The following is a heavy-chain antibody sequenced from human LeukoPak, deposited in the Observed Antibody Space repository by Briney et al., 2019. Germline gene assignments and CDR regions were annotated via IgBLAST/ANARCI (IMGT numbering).Heavy chain of an antibody. V-gene: IGHV3-74*01. CDR1: GFTFSGYW. Sequence: GGSLRLSCAASGFTFSGYWMQWVRQTPGKGLVWVSRINGDGTSTTYADYADSVKGRFTISRDNAKNTLYLQMNSLRAEDTAVYYCARAPTNWVYFDYWGQGTLITVSS. CDR2: INGDGTST. J-gene: IGHJ4*02. CDR3: ARAPTNWVYFDY. D-gene: IGHD7-27*01.